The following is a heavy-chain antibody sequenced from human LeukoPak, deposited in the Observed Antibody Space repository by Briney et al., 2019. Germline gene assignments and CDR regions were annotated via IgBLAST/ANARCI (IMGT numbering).Heavy chain of an antibody. D-gene: IGHD3-10*01. V-gene: IGHV3-66*01. CDR1: GFTVSSNY. CDR2: IYSGGST. J-gene: IGHJ4*02. CDR3: ARSSMVRGVIHFDY. Sequence: PGGSLRLSCAASGFTVSSNYMSWIRQPPGKGLEWVSVIYSGGSTYYADSVKGRVTISRDNSKNTLYLQMNSLRAADTAVYYCARSSMVRGVIHFDYWGQGTLVTVSS.